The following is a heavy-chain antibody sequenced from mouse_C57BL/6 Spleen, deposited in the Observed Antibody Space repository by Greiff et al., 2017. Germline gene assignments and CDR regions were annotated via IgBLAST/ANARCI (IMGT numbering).Heavy chain of an antibody. J-gene: IGHJ2*01. CDR3: TTVVALYYLDY. V-gene: IGHV14-4*01. D-gene: IGHD1-1*01. CDR2: IDPENGDT. CDR1: GFNIKDDY. Sequence: VQLKESGAELVRPGASVKLSCTASGFNIKDDYMHWVKQRPEQGLEWIGWIDPENGDTEYASKFQGKATITAEPSSNTASLQLSSLTSEDTAVYYCTTVVALYYLDYWGQGTTLTVSS.